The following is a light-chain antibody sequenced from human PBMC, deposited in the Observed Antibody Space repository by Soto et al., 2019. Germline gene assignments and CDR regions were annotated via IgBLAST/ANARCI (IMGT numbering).Light chain of an antibody. CDR1: SSDIGSSNY. Sequence: QSALTQPASVSGSPGQSITISCTGTSSDIGSSNYVSWYQQHPGKAPKVMIYEVRNRPSGVSNRFSGSKSGNTASLTISGLQAEDESDYYCSLYKPNSVTLYVFGSGTKVTVL. CDR3: SLYKPNSVTLYV. V-gene: IGLV2-14*01. J-gene: IGLJ1*01. CDR2: EVR.